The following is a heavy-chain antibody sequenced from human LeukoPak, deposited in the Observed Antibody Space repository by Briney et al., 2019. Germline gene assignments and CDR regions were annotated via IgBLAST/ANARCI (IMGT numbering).Heavy chain of an antibody. CDR3: ARDQDRQQLATPREYFQH. CDR1: GFTFSSYA. Sequence: GGSLRLSCAASGFTFSSYAMHWVRQAPGKGLEWVAVISYDGSNKYYADSVKGRFTISRDNSKNTLYLQMNSLRAEDTAVYYCARDQDRQQLATPREYFQHWGQGTLVTVSS. D-gene: IGHD4-11*01. CDR2: ISYDGSNK. J-gene: IGHJ1*01. V-gene: IGHV3-30-3*01.